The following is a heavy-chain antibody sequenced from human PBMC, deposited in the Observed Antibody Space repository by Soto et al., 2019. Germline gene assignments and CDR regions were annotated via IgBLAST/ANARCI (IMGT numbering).Heavy chain of an antibody. J-gene: IGHJ4*02. Sequence: QVQLVQSGAEVKKPGSSVKVSCKASGGTFSIYAIDWVRQAPGQGLEWMGGIIPLFGTANYAQNFQGRITITADESTNTAYMELRSLRSEDTAVYYCARGVHYDSSGYYYCYWGQGTLVTVSS. V-gene: IGHV1-69*01. CDR3: ARGVHYDSSGYYYCY. CDR2: IIPLFGTA. D-gene: IGHD3-22*01. CDR1: GGTFSIYA.